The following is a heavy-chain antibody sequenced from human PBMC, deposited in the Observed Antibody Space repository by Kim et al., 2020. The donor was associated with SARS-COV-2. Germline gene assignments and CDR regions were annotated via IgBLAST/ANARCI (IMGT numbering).Heavy chain of an antibody. J-gene: IGHJ3*02. Sequence: GGSLRLSCVASGFTFSNYAMSWVRQAPGKGLEWVSYIRGGGAGTLYADSVKGRCTISRDNARNTLSLQLNSLRAEDTAIYYCAKCRSNWGTDAFDIWGLGTMVTVAS. CDR3: AKCRSNWGTDAFDI. CDR2: IRGGGAGT. V-gene: IGHV3-23*01. CDR1: GFTFSNYA. D-gene: IGHD3-16*01.